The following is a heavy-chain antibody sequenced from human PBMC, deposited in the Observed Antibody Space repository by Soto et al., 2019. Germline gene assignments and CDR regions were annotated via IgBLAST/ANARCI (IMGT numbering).Heavy chain of an antibody. D-gene: IGHD3-22*01. J-gene: IGHJ4*02. V-gene: IGHV1-2*02. Sequence: QVQLVQSGAEVKKPGASVKVSCKASGYTFTGYYMHWVRQAPGQGLEWMGWINPNSGGTNYAQKFQGRVTMTWDTSISTAYMELSRLRSDDTAVYYCARDRRYYDSSGYYLIWGQGTLVTVSS. CDR2: INPNSGGT. CDR3: ARDRRYYDSSGYYLI. CDR1: GYTFTGYY.